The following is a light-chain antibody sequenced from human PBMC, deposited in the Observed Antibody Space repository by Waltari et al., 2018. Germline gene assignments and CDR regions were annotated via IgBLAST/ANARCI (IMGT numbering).Light chain of an antibody. J-gene: IGLJ1*01. Sequence: QSALTQPAPVSGSPGQSITISCTGTSSDVGGSNYVSWYQQHPGKAPKLMIYEVNNRPSGVSDRFSGSKSGNTASLTISGLQAEDEADYYCTSYTSSITYVFGTGTKVTVL. CDR3: TSYTSSITYV. CDR1: SSDVGGSNY. V-gene: IGLV2-14*01. CDR2: EVN.